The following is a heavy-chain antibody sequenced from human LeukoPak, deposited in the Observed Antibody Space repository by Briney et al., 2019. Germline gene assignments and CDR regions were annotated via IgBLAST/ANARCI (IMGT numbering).Heavy chain of an antibody. J-gene: IGHJ3*02. D-gene: IGHD3-22*01. CDR3: TARGYYDAFHS. V-gene: IGHV1-58*01. CDR2: IVVGSGDT. CDR1: GFTFTTST. Sequence: SVKVSCKASGFTFTTSTVQLVRQARGQRLEWIGWIVVGSGDTNYPHKFQETVTITRDMSTSTTYMEMSSLRFEDTALYFCTARGYYDAFHSWGQGTMVTVSS.